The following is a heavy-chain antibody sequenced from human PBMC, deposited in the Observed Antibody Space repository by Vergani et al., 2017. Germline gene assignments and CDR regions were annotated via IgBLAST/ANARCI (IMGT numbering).Heavy chain of an antibody. CDR2: ISSSSSYI. Sequence: VQLVESGGGVVQPGRSLRLSCAASGFTFSSYGMHWVRQAPGKGLEWVSSISSSSSYIYYADSVKGRFTISRDNAKNSLYLQMNSLRAEDTAVYYCAREEILGYYYYGMDVWGQGP. CDR3: AREEILGYYYYGMDV. J-gene: IGHJ6*02. V-gene: IGHV3-21*01. D-gene: IGHD2-15*01. CDR1: GFTFSSYG.